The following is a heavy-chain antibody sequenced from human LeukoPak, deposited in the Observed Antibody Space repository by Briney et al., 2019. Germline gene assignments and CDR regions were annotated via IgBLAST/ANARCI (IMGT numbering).Heavy chain of an antibody. V-gene: IGHV3-20*03. CDR1: GFSFDGYV. CDR2: INWTGATT. CDR3: ARKTYYDFWSGYLH. D-gene: IGHD3-3*01. Sequence: GGSLRLSSAASGFSFDGYVMTWVRQAPGKGLERVSGINWTGATTTYAESVKGRFTISRDNAQNSLYLEMNSLRAEDTALYYCARKTYYDFWSGYLHWGQGTLVTVSS. J-gene: IGHJ4*02.